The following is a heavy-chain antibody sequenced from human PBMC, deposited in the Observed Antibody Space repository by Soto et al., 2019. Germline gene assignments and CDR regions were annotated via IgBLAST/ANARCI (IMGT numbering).Heavy chain of an antibody. CDR3: ASSGHGVWGYFDY. D-gene: IGHD3-16*01. J-gene: IGHJ4*02. V-gene: IGHV4-59*01. CDR2: IYYSGST. CDR1: GGSISSYY. Sequence: QVQLQESGPGLVKPSETLSLTCTVSGGSISSYYWSWIRQPPGKGLEWIGYIYYSGSTNYNPSLKSRVTISVDTSKNQFSLKLSSVTAADTAVYYCASSGHGVWGYFDYWGQGTLVTVSS.